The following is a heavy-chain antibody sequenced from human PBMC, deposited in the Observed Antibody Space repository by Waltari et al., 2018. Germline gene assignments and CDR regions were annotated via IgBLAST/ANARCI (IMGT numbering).Heavy chain of an antibody. CDR1: GFTVRTNF. J-gene: IGHJ4*02. Sequence: EVQLVESGGNLIQPGGSLRLSCAASGFTVRTNFISWVRQAPGKGLEWVSIIYSGGNTYYAGSVKGRFTISRDNYKNMVYLEMNSLRVEDTAVYYCAKQSPSYTRGWYPLESWGPGTLVTVSP. V-gene: IGHV3-53*01. CDR2: IYSGGNT. D-gene: IGHD6-19*01. CDR3: AKQSPSYTRGWYPLES.